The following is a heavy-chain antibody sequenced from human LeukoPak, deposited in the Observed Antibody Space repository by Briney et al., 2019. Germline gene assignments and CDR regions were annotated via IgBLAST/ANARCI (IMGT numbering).Heavy chain of an antibody. Sequence: SETLSLTCTVSGASISSSAYYWGWIRQPPGKGLEWIGCIYYTGSTYYNPSLKSRVTISVDTSKNQFSLKLSSVTAADTAVYYCARAPVEMAPRYFDYWGQGTLVTVSS. CDR1: GASISSSAYY. J-gene: IGHJ4*02. CDR3: ARAPVEMAPRYFDY. D-gene: IGHD5-24*01. CDR2: IYYTGST. V-gene: IGHV4-39*07.